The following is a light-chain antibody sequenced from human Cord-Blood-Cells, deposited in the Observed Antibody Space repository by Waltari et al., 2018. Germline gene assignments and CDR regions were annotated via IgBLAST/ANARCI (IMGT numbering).Light chain of an antibody. Sequence: SGSPGQSITISCTGTSSDVGCYNYVSCYQQHPGTAPKLMIYDVSTRPSGVSNRFSGSKSGKTASLTSSGLQDEEEADYYCSSYTSSSTDYVVGTGTKVTVL. V-gene: IGLV2-14*04. CDR2: DVS. J-gene: IGLJ1*01. CDR3: SSYTSSSTDYV. CDR1: SSDVGCYNY.